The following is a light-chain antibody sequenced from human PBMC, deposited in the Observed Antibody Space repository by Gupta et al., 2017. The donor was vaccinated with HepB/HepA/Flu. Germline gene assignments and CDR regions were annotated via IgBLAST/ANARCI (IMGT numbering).Light chain of an antibody. Sequence: DIQMTQSPSSLSASIGDRVTITCRASQSNNNNLNWFQQQPGKAPDLLIYGTSTLKSGVPSRFSGSGSGADFTITISSLQPEDFATYYCQQSSGNFRMFGQGTKVEMK. CDR1: QSNNNN. CDR2: GTS. CDR3: QQSSGNFRM. J-gene: IGKJ1*01. V-gene: IGKV1-39*01.